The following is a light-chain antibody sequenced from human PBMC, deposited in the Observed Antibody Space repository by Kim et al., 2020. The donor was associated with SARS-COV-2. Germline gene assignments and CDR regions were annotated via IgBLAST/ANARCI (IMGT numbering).Light chain of an antibody. Sequence: SPGESATLSCRASQSVSDTYFAWYHQKPGQAPRLVIHGASTRATGIPDRCSGTGSGTEYTLTISRLEPEDFAVYYCQQYYSSPPTFGGGTKVDIK. V-gene: IGKV3-20*01. CDR1: QSVSDTY. CDR3: QQYYSSPPT. J-gene: IGKJ4*02. CDR2: GAS.